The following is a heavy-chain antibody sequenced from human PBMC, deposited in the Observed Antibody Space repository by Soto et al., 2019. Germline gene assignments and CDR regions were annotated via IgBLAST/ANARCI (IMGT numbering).Heavy chain of an antibody. V-gene: IGHV1-69*06. CDR2: VIPMSGSS. CDR1: GGTFSTYV. CDR3: ARGRPRSGPPFYYYGLDV. J-gene: IGHJ6*02. D-gene: IGHD1-26*01. Sequence: QVQLVQSGAEVKKPGSSVKVSCKASGGTFSTYVISWVRQAPGQGLEWMGRVIPMSGSSNYAQKFQGRVTITADKDTSIAYMEVRSRRSEDTAVYYCARGRPRSGPPFYYYGLDVWGQGTTVIVSS.